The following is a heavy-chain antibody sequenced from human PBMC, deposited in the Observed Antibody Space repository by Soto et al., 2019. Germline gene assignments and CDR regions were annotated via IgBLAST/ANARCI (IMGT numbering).Heavy chain of an antibody. V-gene: IGHV3-30-3*01. CDR1: GFSLSGYS. Sequence: QVQLVESGGGVVQPGGSPRLSCAASGFSLSGYSMHWVRQAPGKGLDWVAVIQHDASTIYYADSVKGRFTISRDNSKNTLYLQMNDLTAEDTALYYCVRVGWGFSFGNGLDDWGQGTTVTVSS. CDR2: IQHDASTI. D-gene: IGHD5-18*01. J-gene: IGHJ6*02. CDR3: VRVGWGFSFGNGLDD.